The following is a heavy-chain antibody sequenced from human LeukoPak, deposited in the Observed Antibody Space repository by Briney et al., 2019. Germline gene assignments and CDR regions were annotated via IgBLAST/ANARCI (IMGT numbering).Heavy chain of an antibody. D-gene: IGHD5-18*01. CDR3: AKDMAYSYGTLFDY. J-gene: IGHJ4*02. CDR1: GFTFDDYA. CDR2: ISWNSGSI. V-gene: IGHV3-9*01. Sequence: GGSLRLSCAASGFTFDDYAMHWVRQAPGKGLEWVSGISWNSGSIGYADSVKGRFTISRDNAKNSLYLQMNSLRAEDTALYYCAKDMAYSYGTLFDYWGQGTLVTVSS.